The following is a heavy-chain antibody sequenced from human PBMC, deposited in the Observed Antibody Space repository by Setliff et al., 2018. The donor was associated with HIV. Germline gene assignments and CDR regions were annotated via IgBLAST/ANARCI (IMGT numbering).Heavy chain of an antibody. CDR2: IYASGRT. CDR3: ARQGIVGVARAFDI. Sequence: PSETLSLTCTVSGGSISSGTYYWSWIRQPAGKGLEWLGHIYASGRTNYSPSLMSRITISVDTSRNQFSLKLSSVTAADTAIYYCARQGIVGVARAFDIWGQGTKVTVSS. CDR1: GGSISSGTYY. J-gene: IGHJ3*02. D-gene: IGHD1-26*01. V-gene: IGHV4-61*09.